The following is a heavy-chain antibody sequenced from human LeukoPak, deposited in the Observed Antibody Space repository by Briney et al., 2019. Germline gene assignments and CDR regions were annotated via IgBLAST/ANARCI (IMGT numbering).Heavy chain of an antibody. CDR2: IIPIFGTA. Sequence: SVKVSCKAPGGTFSSYAISWVRQAPGQGLEWMGGIIPIFGTANYAQKFQGRVTITADKSTSTAYMELSSLRSEDTAVYYCARDQTNYDILTGYPYYFDYWGQGTLVTVSS. CDR1: GGTFSSYA. D-gene: IGHD3-9*01. CDR3: ARDQTNYDILTGYPYYFDY. J-gene: IGHJ4*02. V-gene: IGHV1-69*06.